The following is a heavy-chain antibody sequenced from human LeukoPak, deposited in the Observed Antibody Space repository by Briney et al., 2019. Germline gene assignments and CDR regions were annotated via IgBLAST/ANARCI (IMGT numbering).Heavy chain of an antibody. Sequence: GGSLRLSCAASGFTFSSYGFHWVRQTPGEGLEWVGLISYGGIDKSYADSVKGRFTISRDSSKRTLYLQMNSLRAEDTAMYYCARESWSDSVAFDIWGLGTMVIVSS. J-gene: IGHJ3*02. CDR1: GFTFSSYG. V-gene: IGHV3-30*19. CDR3: ARESWSDSVAFDI. D-gene: IGHD3-3*01. CDR2: ISYGGIDK.